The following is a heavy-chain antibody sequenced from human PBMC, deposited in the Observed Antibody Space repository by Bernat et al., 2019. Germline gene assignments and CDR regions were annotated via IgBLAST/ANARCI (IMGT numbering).Heavy chain of an antibody. CDR2: IWYDGSNK. CDR3: AKGVLLGHYYGMDV. CDR1: GFTFSSYG. V-gene: IGHV3-33*06. Sequence: QVQLVESGGGVVQPGRYLRLSCAASGFTFSSYGMHWVRQAPGKGLEWVAVIWYDGSNKYYADSVKGRFTISRDNSKNTLYLQMNSLRAEDTAVYYCAKGVLLGHYYGMDVWGQGTKVTVSS. J-gene: IGHJ6*02. D-gene: IGHD3-10*01.